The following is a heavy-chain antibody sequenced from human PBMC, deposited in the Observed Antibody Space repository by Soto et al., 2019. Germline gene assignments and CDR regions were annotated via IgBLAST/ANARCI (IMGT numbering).Heavy chain of an antibody. V-gene: IGHV1-3*01. D-gene: IGHD3-22*01. CDR2: INAGNGNT. CDR1: GYTFTSYA. CDR3: ARVSYDSSALSPDDAFDI. J-gene: IGHJ3*02. Sequence: VKVSCKASGYTFTSYAMHWVRQAPGQRLEWMGWINAGNGNTKYSQKFQGRVTITRDTSASTAYMELSSLRSEDTAVYYCARVSYDSSALSPDDAFDIWGQGTMVTVSS.